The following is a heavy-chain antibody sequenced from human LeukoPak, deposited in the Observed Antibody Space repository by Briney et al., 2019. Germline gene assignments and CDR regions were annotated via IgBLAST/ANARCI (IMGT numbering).Heavy chain of an antibody. CDR3: AIESRGPAY. V-gene: IGHV3-7*05. CDR1: GFTFSTYW. CDR2: IKTDGSET. J-gene: IGHJ4*02. D-gene: IGHD3-10*01. Sequence: PGGSLRLSCAVSGFTFSTYWMTWVRQAPGKGLEWVATIKTDGSETYYVDSVKGRFTVSRDNAKNSLYLQMNSLRAEDTAVYYCAIESRGPAYWGQGTLVTVSS.